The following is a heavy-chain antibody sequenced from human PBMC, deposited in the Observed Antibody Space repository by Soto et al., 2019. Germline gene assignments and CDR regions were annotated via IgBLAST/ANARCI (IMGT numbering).Heavy chain of an antibody. J-gene: IGHJ3*02. D-gene: IGHD3-22*01. CDR1: GGTFSSYA. CDR3: ARSRRGSTYYYDSSGPDAFEI. Sequence: ASVKVSCKASGGTFSSYAISWVRQATGQGLEWMGGIIPIFGTANYAQKFQGRVTITADESTSTAYMELSSLRSEDTAVYYCARSRRGSTYYYDSSGPDAFEIWGQGTMVTVSS. V-gene: IGHV1-69*13. CDR2: IIPIFGTA.